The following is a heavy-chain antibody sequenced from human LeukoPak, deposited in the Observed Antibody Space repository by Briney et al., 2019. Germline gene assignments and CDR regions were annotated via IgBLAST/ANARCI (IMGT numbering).Heavy chain of an antibody. J-gene: IGHJ1*01. V-gene: IGHV3-74*01. Sequence: GGSLRLSCAASGFTFSSYWMHWVRQAPEKGLVWVSRINSDGSSTSYADSVKGRFTISRDNAKNTLYLQMNSLRAEDTAVYYCARGIAAARTVEYFQHWGQGTLVTVSS. CDR3: ARGIAAARTVEYFQH. CDR2: INSDGSST. D-gene: IGHD6-13*01. CDR1: GFTFSSYW.